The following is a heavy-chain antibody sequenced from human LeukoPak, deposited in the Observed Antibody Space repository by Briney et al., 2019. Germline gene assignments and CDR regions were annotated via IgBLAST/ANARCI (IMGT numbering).Heavy chain of an antibody. CDR3: AKDQRETVIFNAFDI. CDR1: GFTFSSYS. V-gene: IGHV3-21*01. Sequence: TGGSLRLSCAASGFTFSSYSMNWVHQAPGKGLEWVSSISSSSSYIYYADSVKGRFTISRDNAKNSLYLQMNSLRAEDTAVYYCAKDQRETVIFNAFDIWGQGTMVTVSS. J-gene: IGHJ3*02. CDR2: ISSSSSYI. D-gene: IGHD3/OR15-3a*01.